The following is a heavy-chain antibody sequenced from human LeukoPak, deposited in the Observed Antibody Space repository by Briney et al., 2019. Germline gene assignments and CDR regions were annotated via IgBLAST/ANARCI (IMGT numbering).Heavy chain of an antibody. Sequence: PGGSLRLSCAASGFTFNSYAMSWVRQAPEKGLEWVATISGSGGGTYYADSVKGRFTISRHNSKNTLYLQMNSLRAEDTAVYYCARLYGTFLEWSPYFDYWGQGTLVTVSS. D-gene: IGHD3-3*02. CDR1: GFTFNSYA. V-gene: IGHV3-23*01. CDR3: ARLYGTFLEWSPYFDY. CDR2: ISGSGGGT. J-gene: IGHJ4*02.